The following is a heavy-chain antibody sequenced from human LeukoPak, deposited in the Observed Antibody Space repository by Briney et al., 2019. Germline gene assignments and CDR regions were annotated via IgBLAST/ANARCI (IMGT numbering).Heavy chain of an antibody. D-gene: IGHD2-15*01. J-gene: IGHJ2*01. CDR3: SRKTSDISDWYFDL. Sequence: GSLRLSCAASGFTFNSYSMNWVRQAPGKGLEWVASISSSSSYIYYAESMKGRFTISRDNAENSLFLQLSSPRAEDTAVYYCSRKTSDISDWYFDLWGRGTLVTVSS. CDR2: ISSSSSYI. V-gene: IGHV3-21*01. CDR1: GFTFNSYS.